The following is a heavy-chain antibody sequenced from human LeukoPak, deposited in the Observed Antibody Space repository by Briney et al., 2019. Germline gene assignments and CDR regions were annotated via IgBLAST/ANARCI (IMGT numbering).Heavy chain of an antibody. CDR2: IYTGGAT. Sequence: PGGSLRLSCAASGFTVSTNNYMYWVRQAPGKGLEWVSSIYTGGATYYADSVKGRFTISRDDPKNTLYLQMNSLRADDAAVYYCAREISRFGIWGQGTRVTVSS. V-gene: IGHV3-66*01. J-gene: IGHJ4*02. CDR3: AREISRFGI. CDR1: GFTVSTNNY. D-gene: IGHD3-16*01.